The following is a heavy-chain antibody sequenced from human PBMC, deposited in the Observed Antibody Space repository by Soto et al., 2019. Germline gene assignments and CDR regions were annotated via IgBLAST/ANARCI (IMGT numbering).Heavy chain of an antibody. D-gene: IGHD3-10*01. CDR2: ISGSGGST. CDR3: AKVLAGSMVRGAQGGYYYYYMDV. CDR1: GFTFSSYA. Sequence: PGGSLRLSCAASGFTFSSYAMSWVRQAPGKGLEWVSAISGSGGSTYYADSVKGRFTISRDNSKNTLYLQMNSLRAEDTAVYYCAKVLAGSMVRGAQGGYYYYYMDVWGKGTTVTVSS. V-gene: IGHV3-23*01. J-gene: IGHJ6*03.